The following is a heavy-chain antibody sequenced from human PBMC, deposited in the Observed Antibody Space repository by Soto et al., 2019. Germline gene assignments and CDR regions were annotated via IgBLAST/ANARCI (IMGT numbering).Heavy chain of an antibody. Sequence: QVQLVQSGAEVKKPGASVKVSCKASGYTFTSYAMHWVRQAPGQRLECMGWINAGNGNTKYSQKCQGRVTITRDTSASTAYMELSSLRSEDTAVYYCARGEGYSSSWYYYYYYMDVWGKGTTVTVSS. CDR1: GYTFTSYA. CDR3: ARGEGYSSSWYYYYYYMDV. D-gene: IGHD6-13*01. J-gene: IGHJ6*03. CDR2: INAGNGNT. V-gene: IGHV1-3*01.